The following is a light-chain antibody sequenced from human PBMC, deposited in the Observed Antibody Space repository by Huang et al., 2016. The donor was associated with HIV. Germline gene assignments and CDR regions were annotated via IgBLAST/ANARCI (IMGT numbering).Light chain of an antibody. CDR3: QQYNNWPPIT. CDR1: QSVSSN. V-gene: IGKV3-15*01. CDR2: GAS. J-gene: IGKJ5*01. Sequence: EIVMTQSPVTLSVSPGERATLSCRASQSVSSNLAWYQQKPGQAPRLLIYGASTRATSVPARFSGSGSGTEFTLTISSLQSEDFALYYCQQYNNWPPITFGQGTRLEIK.